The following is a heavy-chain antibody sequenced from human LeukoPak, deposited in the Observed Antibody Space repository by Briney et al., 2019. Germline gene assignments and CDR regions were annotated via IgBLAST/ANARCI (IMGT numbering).Heavy chain of an antibody. D-gene: IGHD4-11*01. Sequence: PGGSLRLSCAASGFTFSNYAMSWVRQAPGKGLEWVSSISGSGGSTYYADSVKGRFTISRDNSKNTLYLQMNSLRAEDTAVYYCAREMENSNYGWFDPWGQGTLVTVSS. CDR2: ISGSGGST. CDR3: AREMENSNYGWFDP. J-gene: IGHJ5*02. V-gene: IGHV3-23*01. CDR1: GFTFSNYA.